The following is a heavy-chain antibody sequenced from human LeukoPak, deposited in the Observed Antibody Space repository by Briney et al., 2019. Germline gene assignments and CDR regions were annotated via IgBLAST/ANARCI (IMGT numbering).Heavy chain of an antibody. CDR1: GGSISSGSYS. D-gene: IGHD3-22*01. Sequence: KPSETLSLTCAVSGGSISSGSYSWSWIRQPPGKGLEWIGEINHSGSTNYNPSLKSRVTISVDTSKNQFSLKLSFVTAADTAVYYCASLGDSSGYYYVERGYDYWGQGTLVTVSS. V-gene: IGHV4-39*07. J-gene: IGHJ4*02. CDR2: INHSGST. CDR3: ASLGDSSGYYYVERGYDY.